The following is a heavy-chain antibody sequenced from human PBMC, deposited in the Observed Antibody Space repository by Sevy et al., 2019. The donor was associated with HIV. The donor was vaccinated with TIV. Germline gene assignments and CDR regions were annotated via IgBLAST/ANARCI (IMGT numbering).Heavy chain of an antibody. D-gene: IGHD1-1*01. V-gene: IGHV6-1*01. J-gene: IGHJ6*02. CDR3: ARGDELNSYYYGMDV. CDR2: TYYRSKWYN. Sequence: SQTLSLTCAISGDSVSSSSAAWNWFRQSPSRGLEWLGMTYYRSKWYNNYAVSVKSRVTINPDTSENQFSLHLNSVTPEDTAVYFCARGDELNSYYYGMDVWGQGTTVTVSS. CDR1: GDSVSSSSAA.